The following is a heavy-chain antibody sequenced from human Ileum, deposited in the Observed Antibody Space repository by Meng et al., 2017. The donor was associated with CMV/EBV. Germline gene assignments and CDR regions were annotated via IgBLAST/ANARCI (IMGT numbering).Heavy chain of an antibody. Sequence: GGSLRLSCAASGFTFSNFAMRWVRQAPGKGLEWVSLISWDGGSTYYADSVKGRFTISRDNSKNSLYLQMNSLRTEDTALYYCAKGPDYYDFWSGPTDYWGQGTLVTVSS. CDR3: AKGPDYYDFWSGPTDY. J-gene: IGHJ4*02. CDR2: ISWDGGST. CDR1: GFTFSNFA. V-gene: IGHV3-43*01. D-gene: IGHD3-3*01.